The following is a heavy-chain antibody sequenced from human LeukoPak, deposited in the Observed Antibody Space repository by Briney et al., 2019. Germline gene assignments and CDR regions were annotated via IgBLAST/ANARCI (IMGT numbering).Heavy chain of an antibody. D-gene: IGHD6-13*01. CDR2: ISAYDGSA. CDR3: ARVISSSWYYFDY. J-gene: IGHJ4*02. CDR1: GFTFSSYS. V-gene: IGHV3-23*01. Sequence: GGSLRLSCAASGFTFSSYSMNWVRQAPGKGLEWVSAISAYDGSAYYGDPVRGRFTISRDNSKSTLFLQMNSLRAEDTAVYYCARVISSSWYYFDYWGQGTLVTVSS.